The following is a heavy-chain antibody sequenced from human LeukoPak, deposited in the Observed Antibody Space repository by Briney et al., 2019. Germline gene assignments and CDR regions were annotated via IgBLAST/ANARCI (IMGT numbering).Heavy chain of an antibody. D-gene: IGHD2-2*02. V-gene: IGHV1-69*13. CDR2: IIPIFGTS. Sequence: GASVKVSCKASGDTFSSYAISWVRQAPGQGLEWMGGIIPIFGTSNYAQKFQGRVTITADESTSTAYMELSSLRSEDTAVYYCAVGYCSGTSCYTGNYWGQGTLVTVSS. CDR1: GDTFSSYA. CDR3: AVGYCSGTSCYTGNY. J-gene: IGHJ4*02.